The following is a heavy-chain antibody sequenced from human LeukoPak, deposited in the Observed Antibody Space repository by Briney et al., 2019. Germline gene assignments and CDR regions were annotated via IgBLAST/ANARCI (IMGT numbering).Heavy chain of an antibody. CDR2: ISGSGDYT. CDR1: GFTFSSYA. V-gene: IGHV3-23*01. D-gene: IGHD2-21*02. CDR3: ARDCYSGPFDY. J-gene: IGHJ4*02. Sequence: GGSLRLSCAASGFTFSSYAMSWVRQAPGKGLEWVSTISGSGDYTFYADSVKGRFTISRDNSKNTLYLQMNSLRAEDTAIYYCARDCYSGPFDYWGQGTLVAVSS.